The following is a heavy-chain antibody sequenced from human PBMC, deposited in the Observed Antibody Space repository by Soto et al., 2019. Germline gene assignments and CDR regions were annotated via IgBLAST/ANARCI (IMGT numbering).Heavy chain of an antibody. V-gene: IGHV4-4*02. CDR2: ISHSGST. CDR3: AGATCGDRYKGFDY. CDR1: GGSISSSNW. D-gene: IGHD1-1*01. J-gene: IGHJ4*02. Sequence: PSGTLSLTCAVSGGSISSSNWWSWVRQPPGKGLEWIGEISHSGSTNYKPSLKSRVPISVDKSKNQFSLKLSSVTAADTAVYYCAGATCGDRYKGFDYWRQGTLVSVSS.